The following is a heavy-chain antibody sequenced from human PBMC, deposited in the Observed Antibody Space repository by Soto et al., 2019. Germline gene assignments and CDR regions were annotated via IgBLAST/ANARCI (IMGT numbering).Heavy chain of an antibody. D-gene: IGHD2-2*03. V-gene: IGHV1-18*01. CDR3: ARDGYCSSTSCPTNWFDP. CDR2: ISAYNGNT. CDR1: GYTFTSYG. Sequence: AASVKVSCKASGYTFTSYGISWVRQAPGQGLEWMGWISAYNGNTNYAQKLQGRVTMTTDTSTSTAYMELRSLRSDDTAVYYCARDGYCSSTSCPTNWFDPWGQGALVTVSS. J-gene: IGHJ5*02.